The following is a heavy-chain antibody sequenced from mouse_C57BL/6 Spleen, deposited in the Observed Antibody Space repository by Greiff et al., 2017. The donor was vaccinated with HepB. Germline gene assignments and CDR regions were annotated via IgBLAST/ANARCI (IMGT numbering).Heavy chain of an antibody. J-gene: IGHJ4*01. V-gene: IGHV1-82*01. Sequence: VQLQQSGPELVKPGASVKISCKASGYAFSSSWMNWVKQRPGKGLEWIGRIYPGDGDTNYNGKFKGKATLTADKSSSTAYMQLSSLTSEDSAVYFCANYYGSSYYAMDYWGQRTSVTVSS. CDR3: ANYYGSSYYAMDY. D-gene: IGHD1-1*01. CDR1: GYAFSSSW. CDR2: IYPGDGDT.